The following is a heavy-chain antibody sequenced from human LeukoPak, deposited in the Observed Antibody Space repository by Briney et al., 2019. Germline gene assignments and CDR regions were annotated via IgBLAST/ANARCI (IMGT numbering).Heavy chain of an antibody. V-gene: IGHV3-74*01. J-gene: IGHJ4*02. CDR1: GFTFSSYW. CDR2: INSDGSST. Sequence: GGSLRLSCAASGFTFSSYWMHWVRQAPVKGLVWVSRINSDGSSTSYADSVKGRFTISRDNAKNTLYLQMNSLRAEDTAVYYCARGSWAYYFDYWGQGTLVTVSS. CDR3: ARGSWAYYFDY. D-gene: IGHD6-13*01.